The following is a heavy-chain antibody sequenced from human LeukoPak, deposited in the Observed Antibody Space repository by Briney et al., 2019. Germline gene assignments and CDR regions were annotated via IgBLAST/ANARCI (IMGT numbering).Heavy chain of an antibody. V-gene: IGHV3-53*01. CDR3: AKDPGPRGAMSDY. Sequence: GGSLRLSCTAYGFTVSSHFMSWVRQAPGKGLEWISVIYSGGSTYYADSVKGRFTISRDNSKNTLYLQLNRLRAEDTAVYYCAKDPGPRGAMSDYWGLGTLVTVSS. J-gene: IGHJ4*02. D-gene: IGHD1-26*01. CDR1: GFTVSSHF. CDR2: IYSGGST.